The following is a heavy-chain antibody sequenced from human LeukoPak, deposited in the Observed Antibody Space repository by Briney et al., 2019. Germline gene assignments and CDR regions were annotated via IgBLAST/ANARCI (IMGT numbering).Heavy chain of an antibody. J-gene: IGHJ6*02. D-gene: IGHD5-12*01. CDR3: ARGPYSGYDSYYYGMDV. CDR2: IYHSGST. CDR1: GGSISSGGYS. Sequence: PSETPSLTCAVSGGSISSGGYSWSWIRQPPGKGLEWIGYIYHSGSTYYNPSLKSRVTISVDRSKNQFSLKLSSVTAADTAVYYCARGPYSGYDSYYYGMDVWGQGTTVTVSS. V-gene: IGHV4-30-2*01.